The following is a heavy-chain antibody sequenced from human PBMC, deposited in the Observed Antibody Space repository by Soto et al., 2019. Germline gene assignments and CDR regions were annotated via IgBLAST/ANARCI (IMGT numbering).Heavy chain of an antibody. D-gene: IGHD3-3*01. CDR3: ARVHYDFWSGYSPNWFDP. J-gene: IGHJ5*02. V-gene: IGHV3-48*01. CDR1: GFTFSSYS. Sequence: EVQLVESGGGLVQPGGSLRLSCAASGFTFSSYSMNWVRQAPGKGLEGVSSISSSSSTIYYADSVKGRFTISRDNAKNSLYLQMNSLRAEDTAVYYCARVHYDFWSGYSPNWFDPWGQGTLVTVSS. CDR2: ISSSSSTI.